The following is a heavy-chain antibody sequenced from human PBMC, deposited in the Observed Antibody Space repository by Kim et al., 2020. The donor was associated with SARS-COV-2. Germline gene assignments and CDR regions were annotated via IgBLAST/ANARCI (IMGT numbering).Heavy chain of an antibody. D-gene: IGHD6-13*01. CDR2: INSDGSST. J-gene: IGHJ4*02. CDR3: AREVYAQQLGRYFDY. Sequence: GGSLRLSCAASGFTFSSYWMHWVRQAPGKGLVWVSRINSDGSSTSYADSVKGRFTISRDNAKNTLYLQMNSLRAEDTAVYYCAREVYAQQLGRYFDYWGQGTLVTVSS. CDR1: GFTFSSYW. V-gene: IGHV3-74*01.